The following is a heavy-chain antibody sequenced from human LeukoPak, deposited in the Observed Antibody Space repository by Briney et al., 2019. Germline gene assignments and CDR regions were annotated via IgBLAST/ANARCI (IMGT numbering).Heavy chain of an antibody. D-gene: IGHD2-2*01. CDR1: GGSISSYY. CDR3: ARGGGGYCSSTSCYSDY. J-gene: IGHJ4*02. V-gene: IGHV4-59*01. CDR2: IYYSGST. Sequence: TSETLSLTCTVSGGSISSYYWSWIRQPPGKGLEWIGYIYYSGSTNYNPSLKSRVTISVDTSKNQFSLKLSSVTAADTAVYYCARGGGGYCSSTSCYSDYWGQGTLVTVSS.